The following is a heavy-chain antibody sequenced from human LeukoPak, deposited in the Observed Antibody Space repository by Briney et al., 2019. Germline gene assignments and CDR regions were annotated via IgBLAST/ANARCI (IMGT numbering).Heavy chain of an antibody. J-gene: IGHJ4*02. CDR2: ISYDGSNK. Sequence: PGGSLRLSCAASGFTFSSYGMHWVRQAPGKGLEWVAVISYDGSNKYYADSVKGRFTISRDNSKSTLYLQINSLRAEDTAVYYCAKSGYNRFDYWGQGTLVTVSS. CDR1: GFTFSSYG. CDR3: AKSGYNRFDY. V-gene: IGHV3-30*18. D-gene: IGHD5-24*01.